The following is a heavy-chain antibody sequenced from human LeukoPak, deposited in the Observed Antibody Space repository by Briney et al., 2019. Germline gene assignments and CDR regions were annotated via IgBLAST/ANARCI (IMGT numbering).Heavy chain of an antibody. J-gene: IGHJ6*04. CDR2: IYPGDSDT. CDR3: ARHGENGDYGYYGMDV. V-gene: IGHV5-51*01. Sequence: GESLKISCKGSGYSFTSYWIGWVRQMPGKGLEWMGIIYPGDSDTRYSPSFQGQVTISADKSISSAYLQWSSLKASDTAMYYCARHGENGDYGYYGMDVWGKGTTVTVSS. D-gene: IGHD4-17*01. CDR1: GYSFTSYW.